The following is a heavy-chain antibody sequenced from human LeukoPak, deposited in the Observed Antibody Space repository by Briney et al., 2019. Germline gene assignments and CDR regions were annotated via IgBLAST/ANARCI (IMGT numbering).Heavy chain of an antibody. J-gene: IGHJ4*02. Sequence: GGSLRLSCAASGFTFSTYGMSWVRQAPGKGLEWVSGISGSGVTTYYADSVKGRFTISRDNSKNTLYLQMNSLRAEDTAVYYCAVGGNPGALDYWGRGTLVTVSS. D-gene: IGHD4-23*01. CDR1: GFTFSTYG. CDR3: AVGGNPGALDY. CDR2: ISGSGVTT. V-gene: IGHV3-23*01.